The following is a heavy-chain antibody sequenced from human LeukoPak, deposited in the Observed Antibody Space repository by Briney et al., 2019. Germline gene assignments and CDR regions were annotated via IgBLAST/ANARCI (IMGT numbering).Heavy chain of an antibody. CDR3: VGRSSSSIFDY. Sequence: GGSLRLSCAASGFTLSSSEVDWVRQAPGKGLERVSYISSSGSTIYYADSVTGRFTSSRDNAKNSLYLQMNSLRAEDTAVYYCVGRSSSSIFDYWGQGTLVTVSS. V-gene: IGHV3-48*03. D-gene: IGHD6-6*01. CDR2: ISSSGSTI. CDR1: GFTLSSSE. J-gene: IGHJ4*02.